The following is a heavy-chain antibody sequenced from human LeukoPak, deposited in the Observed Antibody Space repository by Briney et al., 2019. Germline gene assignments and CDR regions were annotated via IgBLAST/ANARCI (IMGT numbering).Heavy chain of an antibody. V-gene: IGHV3-30-3*01. J-gene: IGHJ3*02. CDR1: GFTFSSYA. CDR2: ISYDGSNK. Sequence: GGSLRLSCAASGFTFSSYAMHWVRQAPGKGLEWVAVISYDGSNKYYADSVKGRFTISRDNSKNTLYLQMNSLRAEDTAVYYCAKDRKVSDIWGQGTMVTVSS. CDR3: AKDRKVSDI.